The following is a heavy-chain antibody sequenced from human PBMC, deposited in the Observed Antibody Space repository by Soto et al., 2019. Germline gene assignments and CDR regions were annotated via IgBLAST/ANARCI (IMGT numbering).Heavy chain of an antibody. D-gene: IGHD6-13*01. V-gene: IGHV1-8*01. Sequence: ASVKVSCKASGYTFTSYDINWVRQATGQGFEWMGWMNPNSGNTGYAQKFQGRVTMTRNTSISTAYMELSSLRSEDTAVYYCAIGIAAAGTDIDYWGQGTLVTVSS. J-gene: IGHJ4*02. CDR2: MNPNSGNT. CDR1: GYTFTSYD. CDR3: AIGIAAAGTDIDY.